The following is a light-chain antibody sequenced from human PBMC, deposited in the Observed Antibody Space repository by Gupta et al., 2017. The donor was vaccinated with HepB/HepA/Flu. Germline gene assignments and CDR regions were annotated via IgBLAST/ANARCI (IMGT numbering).Light chain of an antibody. CDR1: QSVSSNY. CDR3: QQYDSSLIT. Sequence: EIVLTQSPGTLSLSPGERATLSCRASQSVSSNYLAWYQQKPGQTPRLLIYGASSRATGIPGRFSGSGSGTDFTLTVSRLEPEDFAVYYCQQYDSSLITFGQGTRLEIK. V-gene: IGKV3-20*01. CDR2: GAS. J-gene: IGKJ5*01.